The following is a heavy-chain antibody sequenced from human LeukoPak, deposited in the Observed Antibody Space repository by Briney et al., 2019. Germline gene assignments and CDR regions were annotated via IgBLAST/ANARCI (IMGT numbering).Heavy chain of an antibody. CDR2: IIPIFGTA. Sequence: SVKVSCKASGGTFSSYAISWVRQAPGQVLEWMGGIIPIFGTANYAQKFQGRVTITADESTSTAYMELSSLRAEDTAVYYCATSSNYYGSGPFDYWGQGTLVTVSS. CDR3: ATSSNYYGSGPFDY. V-gene: IGHV1-69*01. CDR1: GGTFSSYA. D-gene: IGHD3-10*01. J-gene: IGHJ4*02.